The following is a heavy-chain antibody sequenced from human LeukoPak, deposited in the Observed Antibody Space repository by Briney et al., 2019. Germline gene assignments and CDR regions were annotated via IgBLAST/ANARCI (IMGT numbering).Heavy chain of an antibody. CDR2: ISAYNGNT. Sequence: ASVKVSCKASGYTFTSYGISWVRQAPGQGLEWMGWISAYNGNTNYAQKLQGRVTMTTDTSTSTAYMELRSLRSDDTAVYYCASASRQWNAFDIWGQGTMVTVSS. J-gene: IGHJ3*02. D-gene: IGHD1-1*01. CDR3: ASASRQWNAFDI. V-gene: IGHV1-18*01. CDR1: GYTFTSYG.